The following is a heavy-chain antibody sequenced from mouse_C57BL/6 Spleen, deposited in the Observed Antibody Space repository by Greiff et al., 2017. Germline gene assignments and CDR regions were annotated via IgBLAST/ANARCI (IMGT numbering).Heavy chain of an antibody. J-gene: IGHJ3*01. CDR1: GYTFTDYY. V-gene: IGHV1-76*01. CDR2: VYPGSGNT. CDR3: ARGDAWFAY. Sequence: QVQLQQSGAELVRPGASVKLSCKASGYTFTDYYINWVKQRPGQGLEWIARVYPGSGNTYYNEKFKGKATLTAEKSSSTAYMQLSSLTSEDSAVYVCARGDAWFAYWGQGTLVTVSA.